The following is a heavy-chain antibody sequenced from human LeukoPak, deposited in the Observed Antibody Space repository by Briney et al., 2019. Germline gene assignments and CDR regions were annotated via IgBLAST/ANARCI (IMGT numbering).Heavy chain of an antibody. D-gene: IGHD5-18*01. CDR2: IYYSGST. CDR3: ANLVGDTEEIRDY. J-gene: IGHJ4*02. V-gene: IGHV4-31*03. Sequence: PSETLSLTCTVSGGSISSGGYYWSWIRQHPGKGLEWIGYIYYSGSTYYNPSLKSRVTISVDTSKNQFSLKLSSVTAADTALYYCANLVGDTEEIRDYWGQGTLVTVSS. CDR1: GGSISSGGYY.